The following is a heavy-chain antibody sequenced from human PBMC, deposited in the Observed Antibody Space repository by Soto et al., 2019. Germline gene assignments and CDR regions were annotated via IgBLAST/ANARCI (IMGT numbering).Heavy chain of an antibody. CDR1: GAALSSGGYF. J-gene: IGHJ5*02. Sequence: GPGNSSETLSLTCTVSGAALSSGGYFYTWVRQPPGKGLEWLGYIYYSGGTNYNPSLKSRVTISLDKSKSQFSLRLISVTATDTAVYYCTREQSDDNYFGPWGQGTLVTVSS. CDR3: TREQSDDNYFGP. CDR2: IYYSGGT. D-gene: IGHD6-19*01. V-gene: IGHV4-61*08.